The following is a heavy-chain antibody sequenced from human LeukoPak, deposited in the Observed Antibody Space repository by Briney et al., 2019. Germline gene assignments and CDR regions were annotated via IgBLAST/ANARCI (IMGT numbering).Heavy chain of an antibody. D-gene: IGHD3-10*01. CDR3: ARTRAPYYYASGSSDF. V-gene: IGHV7-4-1*02. Sequence: ASVKVSCKASGYTFTTYAMNWVRQAPGQGPEWMGWINTNTGSPNYAHGFTGRFVFSLDTSVSTAYLQITSLKAEDTAVYYCARTRAPYYYASGSSDFWGQGTLVTVSS. CDR1: GYTFTTYA. J-gene: IGHJ4*02. CDR2: INTNTGSP.